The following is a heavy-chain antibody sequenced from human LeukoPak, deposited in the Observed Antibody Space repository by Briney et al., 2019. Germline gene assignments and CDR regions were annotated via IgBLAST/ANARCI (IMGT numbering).Heavy chain of an antibody. CDR3: ARHAYHSGDLDQ. V-gene: IGHV3-30*02. Sequence: PGGSLRLSCAASGFTFSNHIMHWVRQAPGKGLEWVSFIRFDGTNRHYVDSVKGRFTISRDNPNNMLYLQMNSLKFDDTAVYYCARHAYHSGDLDQWGEGTLVIVSS. CDR2: IRFDGTNR. J-gene: IGHJ4*02. D-gene: IGHD3/OR15-3a*01. CDR1: GFTFSNHI.